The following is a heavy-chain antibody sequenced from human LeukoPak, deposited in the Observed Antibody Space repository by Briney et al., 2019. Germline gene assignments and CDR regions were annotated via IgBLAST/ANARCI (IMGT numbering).Heavy chain of an antibody. J-gene: IGHJ3*02. CDR1: GFTFSSYG. V-gene: IGHV3-30*02. Sequence: GGSLRLSCAASGFTFSSYGMHWVRQAPGKGLEWVAVIWYGGSNKYYADSVKGRFTISRDNSKNTLYLQMNSLRAEDTAVYYCAKGKWVGATTIVGDDAFDIWGQGTMVTVSS. CDR2: IWYGGSNK. D-gene: IGHD1-26*01. CDR3: AKGKWVGATTIVGDDAFDI.